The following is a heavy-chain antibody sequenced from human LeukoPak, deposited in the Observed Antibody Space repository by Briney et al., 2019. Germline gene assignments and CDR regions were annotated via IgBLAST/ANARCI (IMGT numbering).Heavy chain of an antibody. CDR1: GFTFSSYE. Sequence: GGSLRLSCVASGFTFSSYEMNWVRQAPGKGLEWVSYISSSGSTIYYADSVKGRFTISRDNAKNSLYLQMNSLRAEDTAVYYCARVDDQGRWVWGLRVGELSSAIDNWGQGPLVTVSS. D-gene: IGHD3-16*02. CDR3: ARVDDQGRWVWGLRVGELSSAIDN. V-gene: IGHV3-48*03. J-gene: IGHJ4*02. CDR2: ISSSGSTI.